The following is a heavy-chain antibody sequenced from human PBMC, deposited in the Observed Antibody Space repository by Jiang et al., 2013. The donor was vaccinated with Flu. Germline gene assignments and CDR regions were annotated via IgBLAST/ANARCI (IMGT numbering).Heavy chain of an antibody. CDR1: GFTLSNYA. CDR2: IGGSSGNT. CDR3: AKPLTDSSGWFFDC. V-gene: IGHV3-23*01. Sequence: GGGLVQPGGSLRLSCAASGFTLSNYAMTWVRQAPGKGLEWVSTIGGSSGNTYYAHSVKGRFTISRDNSKNTLYLQMSNLRAEDTAVYYCAKPLTDSSGWFFDCWGQGTPVTVSS. D-gene: IGHD6-19*01. J-gene: IGHJ4*02.